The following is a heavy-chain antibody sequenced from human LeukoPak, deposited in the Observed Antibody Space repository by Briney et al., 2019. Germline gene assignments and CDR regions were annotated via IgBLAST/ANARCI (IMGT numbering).Heavy chain of an antibody. D-gene: IGHD3-16*01. Sequence: SETLSLTCTVSGGSISSSSYYWGWIRQPPGKGLEWIGYIYYTGSTNYNPSLKSRVTISVDTSKNQFSVKVNSVTAADTAVYYCARGGSWFDPWGQGTLVTVSS. CDR3: ARGGSWFDP. V-gene: IGHV4-61*05. CDR2: IYYTGST. CDR1: GGSISSSSYY. J-gene: IGHJ5*02.